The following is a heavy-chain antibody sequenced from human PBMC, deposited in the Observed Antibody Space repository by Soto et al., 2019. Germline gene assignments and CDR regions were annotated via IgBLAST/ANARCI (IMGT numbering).Heavy chain of an antibody. D-gene: IGHD6-19*01. Sequence: EAQVVESGGGLVKPGGCLRLSCAASGFPFINAWMTWVRQAPGKGLEWVGRIKSKTDGGTAEYAAPVKGRFTISRDNSKNKLYLQMNSLRAEDTALYYCAKALGIAVAGPPYYYYYGMDVWCQGTTVTVSS. CDR3: AKALGIAVAGPPYYYYYGMDV. CDR2: IKSKTDGGTA. J-gene: IGHJ6*02. CDR1: GFPFINAW. V-gene: IGHV3-15*01.